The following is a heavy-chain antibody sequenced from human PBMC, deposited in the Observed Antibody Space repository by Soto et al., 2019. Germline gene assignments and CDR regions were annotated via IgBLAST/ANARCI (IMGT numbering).Heavy chain of an antibody. CDR3: AKDKSSRLYSSGWDDLDRYDSSGYRYYYYYGMDV. J-gene: IGHJ6*02. CDR2: ISGSGGST. D-gene: IGHD3-22*01. V-gene: IGHV3-23*01. Sequence: PGGSLRLSCAASGFTFSSYAMSWVRQAPGKGLEWVSAISGSGGSTYYADSVKGRFTISRDNSKNTLYLQMNSLRAEDTAVYYCAKDKSSRLYSSGWDDLDRYDSSGYRYYYYYGMDVWGQGTTVTVSS. CDR1: GFTFSSYA.